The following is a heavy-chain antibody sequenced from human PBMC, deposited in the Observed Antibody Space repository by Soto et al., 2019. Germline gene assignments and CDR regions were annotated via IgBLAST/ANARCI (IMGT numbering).Heavy chain of an antibody. CDR2: INHSGST. Sequence: PSETLCLTCAVYGGSFSGYYWTWIRQPPGTGLEWIGEINHSGSTNYNPSLKSRVTISVDTSKNQFSLKLTSVTAADTAVYYCACIFSGGYGYGFYYYGMDVWGQGTTVT. V-gene: IGHV4-34*01. J-gene: IGHJ6*02. D-gene: IGHD5-18*01. CDR1: GGSFSGYY. CDR3: ACIFSGGYGYGFYYYGMDV.